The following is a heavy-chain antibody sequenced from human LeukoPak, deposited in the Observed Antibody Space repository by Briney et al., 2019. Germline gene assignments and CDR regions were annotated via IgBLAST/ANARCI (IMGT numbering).Heavy chain of an antibody. D-gene: IGHD1-26*01. V-gene: IGHV4-59*08. CDR3: ARTVGALYDAFNI. J-gene: IGHJ3*02. CDR1: GGSISTYY. Sequence: SETLSLTCTVSGGSISTYYWSSIRQPPGKGLEWIGYIYYSGSTNYNPSLKSRVTISVDTSKNQFSLKLSSVTAADTAVYYCARTVGALYDAFNIWGQGTMVTVSS. CDR2: IYYSGST.